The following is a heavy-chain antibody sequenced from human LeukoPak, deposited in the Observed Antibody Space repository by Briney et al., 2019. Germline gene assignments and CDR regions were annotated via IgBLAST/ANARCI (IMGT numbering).Heavy chain of an antibody. V-gene: IGHV1-18*01. J-gene: IGHJ6*02. CDR2: ISAYNGNT. CDR3: ARDHSSGWYYYYYGMDV. D-gene: IGHD6-19*01. CDR1: GYTFTSYG. Sequence: ASVKVSCKASGYTFTSYGISWVRQAPGQGLEWMGWISAYNGNTNYAQKLQGRVTMTTDTSTGTAYMELRSLRSDDTAVYYCARDHSSGWYYYYYGMDVRGQGTTVTVSS.